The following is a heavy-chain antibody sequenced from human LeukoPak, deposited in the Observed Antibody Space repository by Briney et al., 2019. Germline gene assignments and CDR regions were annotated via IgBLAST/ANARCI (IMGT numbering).Heavy chain of an antibody. CDR1: GYPFDNFG. Sequence: ASVKVSCKASGYPFDNFGLTWVRQAPGQGLEWMGWISAYNGNTHYAQKFRGRLALTTETSTSTAYLELRSLKSDDTAVYYCARDRVGGDLTGVSLYWGQGTLVTVSS. D-gene: IGHD4-17*01. CDR3: ARDRVGGDLTGVSLY. V-gene: IGHV1-18*01. J-gene: IGHJ4*01. CDR2: ISAYNGNT.